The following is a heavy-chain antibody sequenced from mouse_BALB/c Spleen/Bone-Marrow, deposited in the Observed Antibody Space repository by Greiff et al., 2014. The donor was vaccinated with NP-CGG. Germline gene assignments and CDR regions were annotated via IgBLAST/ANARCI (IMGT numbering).Heavy chain of an antibody. V-gene: IGHV1-62-2*01. CDR2: FYPGSGSI. J-gene: IGHJ3*01. CDR3: AKHEDRLRAWFAY. CDR1: GYTFTTYI. D-gene: IGHD3-2*02. Sequence: QVQLQQPGAELVKPGASVKLSCKASGYTFTTYIIHWVKQRPGQGLEWIGWFYPGSGSIKYNEKFKGKATLTADKSSSTVYMELSRLTSEDSAVYFCAKHEDRLRAWFAYWGQGALVTVSA.